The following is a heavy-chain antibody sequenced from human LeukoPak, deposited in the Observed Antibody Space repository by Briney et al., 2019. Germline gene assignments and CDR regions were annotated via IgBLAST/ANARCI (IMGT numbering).Heavy chain of an antibody. CDR2: IYYSGST. CDR3: ARRYCSNTSCSYFDY. Sequence: SETLSLTCTVSGGSISSYYWSWIRQPPGKGLEWIGYIYYSGSTNYNPSLKSRVTISVDTSKNQFSLKLSSVTAADTAVYYCARRYCSNTSCSYFDYWGQGTLVTVSS. V-gene: IGHV4-59*01. D-gene: IGHD2-2*01. CDR1: GGSISSYY. J-gene: IGHJ4*02.